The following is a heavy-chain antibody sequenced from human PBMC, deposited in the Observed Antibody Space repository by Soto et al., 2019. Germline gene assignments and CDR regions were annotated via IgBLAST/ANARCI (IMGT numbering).Heavy chain of an antibody. CDR2: ISSSSSYI. CDR3: ARDFSNSWYFFDY. V-gene: IGHV3-21*01. D-gene: IGHD6-13*01. J-gene: IGHJ4*02. CDR1: GFTFSSYN. Sequence: GGSLRLSCAASGFTFSSYNMNWVRQAPGKGLEWVSSISSSSSYIYYADSVKGRFTISRDNAKNSLYLQMNSLRAEDTAVYYCARDFSNSWYFFDYWGQGTLVTVPQ.